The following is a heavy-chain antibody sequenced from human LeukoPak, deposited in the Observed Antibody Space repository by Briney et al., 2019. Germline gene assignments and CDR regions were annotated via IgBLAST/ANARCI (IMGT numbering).Heavy chain of an antibody. V-gene: IGHV3-48*02. CDR3: ARDANARLRRPGDYYYYGMDV. Sequence: GGSLRLSSAASGFTFSSYSMNWVRQATGKGLEWVSYISSSSSTIYYADSVKGRFTISRDNAKNSLYLQMNSLRDEDTAVYYCARDANARLRRPGDYYYYGMDVWGQGTTVTVSS. D-gene: IGHD4-17*01. CDR1: GFTFSSYS. J-gene: IGHJ6*02. CDR2: ISSSSSTI.